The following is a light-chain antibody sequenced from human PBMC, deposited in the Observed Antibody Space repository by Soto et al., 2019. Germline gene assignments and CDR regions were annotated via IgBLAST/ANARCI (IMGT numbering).Light chain of an antibody. CDR3: QQSYSAPYT. CDR2: AAS. J-gene: IGKJ2*01. V-gene: IGKV1-39*01. CDR1: QGINNY. Sequence: DIQMTQSPSSLSASVGGRVTITCRASQGINNYLHWYQQRPGKAPKLLIYAASSLQSGVPSRFSGSGSGTDFTLTISSLQPEDFATYYCQQSYSAPYTFGQGTKLEI.